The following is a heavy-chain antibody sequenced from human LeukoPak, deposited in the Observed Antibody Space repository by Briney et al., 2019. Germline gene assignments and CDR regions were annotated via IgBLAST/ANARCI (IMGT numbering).Heavy chain of an antibody. CDR1: GFTFSSYA. J-gene: IGHJ4*02. CDR2: ISGSGGST. D-gene: IGHD5-12*01. CDR3: AKGVEDIVATIHDY. Sequence: GGSLRLSCAASGFTFSSYAMSWVRQAPGKGLEWVSAISGSGGSTYYADSVKGRFTISRDNSKNTLYLQMNSLRAEDTAVYYCAKGVEDIVATIHDYWGQGTLVTVSS. V-gene: IGHV3-23*01.